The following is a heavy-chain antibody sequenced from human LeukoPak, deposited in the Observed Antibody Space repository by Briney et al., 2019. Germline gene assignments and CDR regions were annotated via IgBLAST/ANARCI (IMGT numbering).Heavy chain of an antibody. V-gene: IGHV1-18*01. J-gene: IGHJ4*02. Sequence: ATVKVSCKASGYTFTSYGISWVRPAPGQGLEWMGWISTYNDNINYAQKLQGKVTMTTDTSTSTAYMELRSLTSDDTAVYYCARGRAAAGQYYFDYWGQGTLATVSS. CDR1: GYTFTSYG. D-gene: IGHD6-13*01. CDR3: ARGRAAAGQYYFDY. CDR2: ISTYNDNI.